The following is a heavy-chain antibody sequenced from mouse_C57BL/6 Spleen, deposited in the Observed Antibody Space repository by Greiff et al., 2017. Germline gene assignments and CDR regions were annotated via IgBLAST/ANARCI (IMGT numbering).Heavy chain of an antibody. CDR2: INYDGSST. J-gene: IGHJ2*01. CDR1: GFTFSDYY. V-gene: IGHV5-16*01. CDR3: AREGRYYFDY. Sequence: EVMLVESEGGLVQPGSSMKLSCTASGFTFSDYYMPWVRQVPEKGLEWVANINYDGSSTYYLDSLKSRFIISRDNAKNILYLRMSSLKSEDTATYYCAREGRYYFDYWGQGTTLTVSS.